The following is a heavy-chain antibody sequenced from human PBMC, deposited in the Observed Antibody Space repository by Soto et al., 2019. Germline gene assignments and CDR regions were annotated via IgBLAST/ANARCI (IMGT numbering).Heavy chain of an antibody. J-gene: IGHJ6*02. CDR1: GFTFSSYA. Sequence: SLRLSCAASGFTFSSYAMSWVRQAPGKGLEWVSAISGSGGSTYYANSVKGRFTISRDNSKNTLYLQMNSLRAEDTAVYYCARLCSTTSCYDYYGMDVWGQGTTVTVSS. D-gene: IGHD2-2*01. CDR3: ARLCSTTSCYDYYGMDV. CDR2: ISGSGGST. V-gene: IGHV3-23*01.